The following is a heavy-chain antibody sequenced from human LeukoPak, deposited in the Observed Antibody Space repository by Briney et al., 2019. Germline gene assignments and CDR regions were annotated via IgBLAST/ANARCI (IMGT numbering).Heavy chain of an antibody. CDR1: GGSISSYY. D-gene: IGHD3-9*01. CDR2: IYYSGST. Sequence: PSETLSLTCTVSGGSISSYYWSWIRQPPGKGLEWIGYIYYSGSTNYNPSLKSRVTISVDTSKNQFSLKLSSVTAADTAVYYCASTYYDILTGYYQYYFDYWGQGTLVTVSS. V-gene: IGHV4-59*01. J-gene: IGHJ4*02. CDR3: ASTYYDILTGYYQYYFDY.